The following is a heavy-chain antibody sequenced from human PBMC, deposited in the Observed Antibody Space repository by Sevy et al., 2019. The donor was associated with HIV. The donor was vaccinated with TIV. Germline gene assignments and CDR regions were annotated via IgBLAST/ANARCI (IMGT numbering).Heavy chain of an antibody. CDR2: IWYDGSNK. CDR3: AAWWDYKTPAY. D-gene: IGHD2-8*02. V-gene: IGHV3-33*08. CDR1: GFTFSSHG. Sequence: VGSLRLSCVGSGFTFSSHGMHWVRQAPGKGLEWVAVIWYDGSNKYYADSVKGRVTISRDNSRSTLYLEMSSLRVEDTAVYYCAAWWDYKTPAYWGQGSLVTVSS. J-gene: IGHJ4*02.